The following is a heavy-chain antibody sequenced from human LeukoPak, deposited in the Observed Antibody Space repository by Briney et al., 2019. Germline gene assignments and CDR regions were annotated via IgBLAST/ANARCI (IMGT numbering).Heavy chain of an antibody. D-gene: IGHD3-10*01. J-gene: IGHJ4*02. CDR2: IYYSGST. Sequence: SETLSLTCTVSGGSIRNYYWSWIRQPPGKGLEWIGYIYYSGSTNYNPSLKSRVTISVDTSKNQFSLKLSSVTAADTAVYYCATMVRGVNPDYWGQGTLVTVSS. V-gene: IGHV4-59*08. CDR3: ATMVRGVNPDY. CDR1: GGSIRNYY.